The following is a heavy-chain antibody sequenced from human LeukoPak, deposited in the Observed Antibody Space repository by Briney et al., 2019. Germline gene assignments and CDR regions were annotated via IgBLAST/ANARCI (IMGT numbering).Heavy chain of an antibody. CDR1: GGTFSSYA. D-gene: IGHD2-2*01. Sequence: SVKVSCKASGGTFSSYAISWARQAPGQGLERVGGIIPIFGTANYAQKFQGRVTITADESTSTAYMELSSLRSEDTAVYYCARSLGTDQLLLRTFDYWGQGTLVTVSS. CDR2: IIPIFGTA. V-gene: IGHV1-69*01. J-gene: IGHJ4*02. CDR3: ARSLGTDQLLLRTFDY.